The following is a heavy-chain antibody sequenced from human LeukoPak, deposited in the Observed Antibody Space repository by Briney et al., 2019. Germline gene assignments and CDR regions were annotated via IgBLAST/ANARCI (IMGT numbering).Heavy chain of an antibody. V-gene: IGHV3-48*01. J-gene: IGHJ4*02. D-gene: IGHD4-11*01. Sequence: GGSLRLSCAASGFTFSSYSINWVRQAPGKGLEWVSYISSSGSPIYYADSVKGRFTISRDNAKNSLYLQMNSLRAEDTAVYYCARKMAVTTTFDYWGQGTLVTVSS. CDR1: GFTFSSYS. CDR3: ARKMAVTTTFDY. CDR2: ISSSGSPI.